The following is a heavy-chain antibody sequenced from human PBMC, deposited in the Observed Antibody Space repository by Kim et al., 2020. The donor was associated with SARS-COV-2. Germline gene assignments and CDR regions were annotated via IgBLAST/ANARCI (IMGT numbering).Heavy chain of an antibody. V-gene: IGHV3-64*01. CDR2: ISSNGGST. CDR3: ARGSGELCLDY. CDR1: GFTFSSYA. D-gene: IGHD3-10*01. J-gene: IGHJ4*02. Sequence: GGSLRLSCAASGFTFSSYAMHWVRQAPGKGLEYVSAISSNGGSTYYANSVKGRFTISRDNSKNTLYLQMGSLRAEDMAVYYCARGSGELCLDYWGQGTLVTVSS.